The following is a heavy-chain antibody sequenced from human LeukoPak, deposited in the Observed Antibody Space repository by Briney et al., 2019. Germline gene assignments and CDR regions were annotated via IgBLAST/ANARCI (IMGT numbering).Heavy chain of an antibody. CDR1: GGSLSDYY. V-gene: IGHV4-34*01. J-gene: IGHJ4*02. CDR3: AKDGTGTTRDY. CDR2: INHSGST. Sequence: SETLSLTCAVYGGSLSDYYWSWIRQPPGKGLEWIGEINHSGSTNYNPSLKSRVTISVDTSKNQFSLRLSSVTAADTALYYCAKDGTGTTRDYWGQGMLVTGSS. D-gene: IGHD1/OR15-1a*01.